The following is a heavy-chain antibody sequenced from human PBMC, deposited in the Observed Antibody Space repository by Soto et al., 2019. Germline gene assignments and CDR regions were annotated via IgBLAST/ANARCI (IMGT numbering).Heavy chain of an antibody. Sequence: SETLSLTCTVSGGSISSYYWSWIRQPPGKGLEWIGYIYYSGSTNYNPSLKSRVTISVDTSKNQFSLKLSSVTAADTAVYYCARLGGDYYGSGFTFFDYWGQGTLVTVSS. D-gene: IGHD3-10*01. J-gene: IGHJ4*02. CDR1: GGSISSYY. V-gene: IGHV4-59*08. CDR2: IYYSGST. CDR3: ARLGGDYYGSGFTFFDY.